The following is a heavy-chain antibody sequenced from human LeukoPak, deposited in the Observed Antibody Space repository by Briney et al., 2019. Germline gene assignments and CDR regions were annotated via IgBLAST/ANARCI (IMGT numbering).Heavy chain of an antibody. CDR3: ASCKDGYNYFGY. Sequence: GGSLRLSCAASGFTVSSNYMSWARQAPGKGLEWVSAIYSGGSTYYADSVKGRFTISRDNSKNTLYLQMNSLRAEDTAVYYCASCKDGYNYFGYWGQGTLVTVSS. V-gene: IGHV3-53*01. J-gene: IGHJ4*02. CDR1: GFTVSSNY. CDR2: IYSGGST. D-gene: IGHD5-24*01.